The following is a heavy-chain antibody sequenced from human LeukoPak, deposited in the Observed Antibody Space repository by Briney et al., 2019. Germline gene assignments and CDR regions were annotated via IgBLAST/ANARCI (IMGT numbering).Heavy chain of an antibody. CDR1: GFTFSSYS. J-gene: IGHJ4*02. CDR2: ISSSSSYI. CDR3: ARGPLIEYCTDGICYSPHYFDY. Sequence: GGSLRLSCAASGFTFSSYSMNWVRQAPGKGLEWVSSISSSSSYIYYADSVKGRFTISRDNAKNSLYLLMNSLRAEDTAVYYCARGPLIEYCTDGICYSPHYFDYWGQGTLVTVSS. D-gene: IGHD2-8*01. V-gene: IGHV3-21*06.